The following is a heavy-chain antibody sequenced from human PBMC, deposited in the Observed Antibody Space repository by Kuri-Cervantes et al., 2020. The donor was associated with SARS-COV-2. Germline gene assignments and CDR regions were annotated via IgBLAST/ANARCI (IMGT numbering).Heavy chain of an antibody. CDR2: ISSSGSTI. CDR3: ARDSALVVTLAFDI. D-gene: IGHD4-23*01. J-gene: IGHJ3*02. CDR1: GFTFSSYE. V-gene: IGHV3-48*03. Sequence: GGSLRLSCAASGFTFSSYEMNWVRQAPGKGLEWVSYISSSGSTIYYADSVKGRFTISRDNAKNSLYLQMNSLRAEDTAVYYCARDSALVVTLAFDIWGQGKRV.